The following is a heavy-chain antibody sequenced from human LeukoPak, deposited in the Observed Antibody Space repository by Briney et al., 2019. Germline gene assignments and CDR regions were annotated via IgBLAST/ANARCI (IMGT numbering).Heavy chain of an antibody. V-gene: IGHV3-23*01. J-gene: IGHJ5*02. CDR2: ISGTGGST. CDR1: GFTFSSYA. Sequence: GGSLRLSCAASGFTFSSYAMSWVRQAPGKGLEWVSAISGTGGSTYYADSVKGRFTISRDNSKNTLYLQMNSLRAEDTAVYYCAKRPRIAAAGNGDWFDPWGQGTLVTVSS. CDR3: AKRPRIAAAGNGDWFDP. D-gene: IGHD6-13*01.